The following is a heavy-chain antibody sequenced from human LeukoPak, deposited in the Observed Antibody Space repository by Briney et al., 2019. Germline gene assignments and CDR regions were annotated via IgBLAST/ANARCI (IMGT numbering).Heavy chain of an antibody. V-gene: IGHV3-48*01. Sequence: GGSLRLSCAASGFTFSSYSMNWVRQAPGKGLERVSYISSSSSTIYYADSVKGRFTISRDNAKNSLYLQMNSLRAEDTAVYYCARDRQYCSSTSCYHWFDPWGQGTLVTVSS. J-gene: IGHJ5*02. CDR2: ISSSSSTI. CDR1: GFTFSSYS. D-gene: IGHD2-2*01. CDR3: ARDRQYCSSTSCYHWFDP.